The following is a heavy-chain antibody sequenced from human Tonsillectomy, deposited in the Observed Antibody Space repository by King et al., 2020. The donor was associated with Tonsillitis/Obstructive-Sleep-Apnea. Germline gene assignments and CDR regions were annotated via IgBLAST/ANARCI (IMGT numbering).Heavy chain of an antibody. CDR1: GGSFSGYY. CDR2: INHRGST. CDR3: ARGLGAAACITHYYYMDV. Sequence: VQLQQWGAGLLKPSETLSLTCAVYGGSFSGYYWSWIRQPPGKGLEWIGEINHRGSTNYNPSLKSRVTISVDTSKNQFSLKLSSVTAADTAVYYCARGLGAAACITHYYYMDVWGKGTTVTVSS. J-gene: IGHJ6*03. D-gene: IGHD6-13*01. V-gene: IGHV4-34*01.